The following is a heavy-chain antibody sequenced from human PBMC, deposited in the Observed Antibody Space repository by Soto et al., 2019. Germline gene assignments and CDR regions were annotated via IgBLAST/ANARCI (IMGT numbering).Heavy chain of an antibody. CDR1: GYTFTGYY. Sequence: ASVKVSCKASGYTFTGYYMHWVRQAPGQGLEWMGWINPNSGGTNYAQKFQGRVTMTRDTSISTAYMELSRLRSDDTAVYYCAREAPDSSGWHLLLDHWGQGTLVTVTP. CDR2: INPNSGGT. J-gene: IGHJ4*02. CDR3: AREAPDSSGWHLLLDH. D-gene: IGHD6-19*01. V-gene: IGHV1-2*02.